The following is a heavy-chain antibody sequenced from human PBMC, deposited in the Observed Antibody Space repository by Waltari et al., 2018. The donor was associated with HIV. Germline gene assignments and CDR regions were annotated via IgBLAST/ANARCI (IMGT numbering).Heavy chain of an antibody. CDR2: IYYTGTT. D-gene: IGHD1-1*01. CDR3: ASHGANWDSQYYYYYGMDV. J-gene: IGHJ6*02. CDR1: GDSISTSTYY. V-gene: IGHV4-39*02. Sequence: QLQLQESGPGLVKPSETLALTCVVSGDSISTSTYYWGWIRQPPGTGLEWIGSIYYTGTTYYNASLKSRVTISVDRSRNHFSLSLRSVTAADTALYYCASHGANWDSQYYYYYGMDVWGQGTTVTVSS.